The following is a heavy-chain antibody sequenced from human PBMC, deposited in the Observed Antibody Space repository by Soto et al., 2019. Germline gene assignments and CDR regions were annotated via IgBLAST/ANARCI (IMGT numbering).Heavy chain of an antibody. V-gene: IGHV3-23*01. CDR2: ISGSGGST. D-gene: IGHD2-15*01. CDR3: SIVIGSLGLGWDYHGMEV. J-gene: IGHJ6*02. CDR1: GFTFSSYA. Sequence: PGGSLRLSCAASGFTFSSYAMSWVRQAPGKGLEWVSAISGSGGSTYYADSVKGRFTISRDNSKNTLYLQMNSLRAEDTAVYYCSIVIGSLGLGWDYHGMEVWGQGSRVTVAS.